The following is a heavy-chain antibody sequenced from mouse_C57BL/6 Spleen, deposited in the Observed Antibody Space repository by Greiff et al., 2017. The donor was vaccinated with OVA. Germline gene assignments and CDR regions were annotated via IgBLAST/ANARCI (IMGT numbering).Heavy chain of an antibody. V-gene: IGHV5-17*01. CDR1: GFTFSDYG. Sequence: EVKVVESGGGLVKPGGSLKLSCAASGFTFSDYGMHWVRQAPEKGLEWVAYISSGSSTIYYADTVKGRFTISRDNAKNTLFLQMTSLRSEDTAMYYCARAYGSSSYAMDYWGQGTSVTVSS. CDR2: ISSGSSTI. J-gene: IGHJ4*01. D-gene: IGHD1-1*01. CDR3: ARAYGSSSYAMDY.